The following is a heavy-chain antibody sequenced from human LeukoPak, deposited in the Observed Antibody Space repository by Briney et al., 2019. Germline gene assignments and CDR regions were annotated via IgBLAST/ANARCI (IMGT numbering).Heavy chain of an antibody. CDR2: LYNTGNT. Sequence: GGSLRLSCAASGFTVNSNYLSWVRQAPGKGLEWVSTLYNTGNTYYANSVKGRFSISRDNSKNTLFLQMNSLKAEDTAVYYCARLTPAAGRLYFVDWGPGTLVTVSS. CDR1: GFTVNSNY. CDR3: ARLTPAAGRLYFVD. D-gene: IGHD6-13*01. V-gene: IGHV3-53*01. J-gene: IGHJ4*02.